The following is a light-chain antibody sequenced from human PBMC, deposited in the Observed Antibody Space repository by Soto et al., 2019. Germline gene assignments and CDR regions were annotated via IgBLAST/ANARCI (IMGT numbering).Light chain of an antibody. V-gene: IGKV3-15*01. J-gene: IGKJ1*01. Sequence: VSPGERATLSCRASQSVSSNLAWYQQKPGQAPRLLIYGASTRATGIPARFSGSGSGTEFTLTISSLQSEDFAVYYCQQYNNWPPWTCGQGTKVDIK. CDR3: QQYNNWPPWT. CDR2: GAS. CDR1: QSVSSN.